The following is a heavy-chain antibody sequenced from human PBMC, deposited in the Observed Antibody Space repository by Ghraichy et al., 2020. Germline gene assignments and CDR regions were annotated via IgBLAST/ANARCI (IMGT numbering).Heavy chain of an antibody. CDR1: GFAFSSYW. D-gene: IGHD6-19*01. CDR3: ARDGTYSTGWDDFDY. CDR2: IVSDGSST. V-gene: IGHV3-74*01. J-gene: IGHJ4*01. Sequence: GESLNISCAASGFAFSSYWMHWVRQAPGKGLAYVSRIVSDGSSTIYADFVKGRFTVSRDNAKNTLYLQMDSLRAEDTAVYYCARDGTYSTGWDDFDYWGHGTLVTVSP.